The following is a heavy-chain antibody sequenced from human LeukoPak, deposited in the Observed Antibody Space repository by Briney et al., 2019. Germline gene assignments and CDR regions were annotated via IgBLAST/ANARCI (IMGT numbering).Heavy chain of an antibody. CDR2: IYYDGVT. J-gene: IGHJ4*02. CDR1: GVSIIRTNW. Sequence: SETLSLTCAVSGVSIIRTNWWIWVRQTPVRGLEWIGEIYYDGVTNYNPSLKSRVTISIDKSKNHFSLNLTSVTAADTAVYYCARDRDVAVHHPFYWGQGTLVTVSS. V-gene: IGHV4-4*02. D-gene: IGHD5-24*01. CDR3: ARDRDVAVHHPFY.